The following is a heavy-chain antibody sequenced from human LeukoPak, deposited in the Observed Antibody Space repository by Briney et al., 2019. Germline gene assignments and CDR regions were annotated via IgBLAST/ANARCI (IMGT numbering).Heavy chain of an antibody. V-gene: IGHV4-39*01. Sequence: SETLSLTCTVSGGSISSSSYYWGWIRQPPGKGLEWIGSIYYSGSTSYNPSLKSRVTISVDTSKNQFSLKLSSVTAADTAVYYCARLLLGHDFWSGYYWFDPWGQGTLVTASS. CDR1: GGSISSSSYY. CDR2: IYYSGST. CDR3: ARLLLGHDFWSGYYWFDP. J-gene: IGHJ5*02. D-gene: IGHD3-3*01.